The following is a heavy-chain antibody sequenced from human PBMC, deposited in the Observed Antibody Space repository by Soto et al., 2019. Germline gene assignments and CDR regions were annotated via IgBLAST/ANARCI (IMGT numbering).Heavy chain of an antibody. J-gene: IGHJ6*02. CDR2: ISYDGSDK. D-gene: IGHD5-12*01. V-gene: IGHV3-30*03. CDR3: ARVVATITDYYYGMDV. CDR1: GFTFSDYG. Sequence: GGSLRLSCAASGFTFSDYGMHWVRQAPGTGLEWVAVISYDGSDKYYADSVKGRFTISRDNSRNTLYLQMNSLRAEDTAVYYCARVVATITDYYYGMDVWGQGTTVTAP.